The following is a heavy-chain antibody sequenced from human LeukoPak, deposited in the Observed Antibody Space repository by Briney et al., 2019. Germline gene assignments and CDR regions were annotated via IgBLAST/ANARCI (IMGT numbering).Heavy chain of an antibody. Sequence: GASVKVSCKASGYTFTGYYMHWVRQAPGQGLEWMGWINPNSGGTNYAQKFQGRDTMTRDTSISTAYMELSRLRSDDTAVYYCARDWPDIVVVVDNWFDPWGQGTLVTVSS. J-gene: IGHJ5*02. CDR2: INPNSGGT. CDR3: ARDWPDIVVVVDNWFDP. CDR1: GYTFTGYY. D-gene: IGHD2-15*01. V-gene: IGHV1-2*02.